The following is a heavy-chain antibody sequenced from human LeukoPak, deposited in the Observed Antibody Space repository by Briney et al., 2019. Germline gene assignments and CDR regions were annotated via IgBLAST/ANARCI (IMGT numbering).Heavy chain of an antibody. CDR3: ASRGIVGTTVGF. V-gene: IGHV4-39*07. J-gene: IGHJ4*02. D-gene: IGHD1-26*01. Sequence: SETLSLTCIVSGGSITSNTYFWDWIRQTPGKGLEWIGSIYYSGSTYYNPSLKSRVTISLDTSKNQFSLKLSSVTAADTAMYYCASRGIVGTTVGFWGQGTLVTVSS. CDR2: IYYSGST. CDR1: GGSITSNTYF.